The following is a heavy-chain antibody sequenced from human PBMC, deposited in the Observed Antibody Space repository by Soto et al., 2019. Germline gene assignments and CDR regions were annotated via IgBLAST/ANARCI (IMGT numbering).Heavy chain of an antibody. Sequence: EVQLLESGGGLVQPGGSLRLSCAASGFTFRSYAMSWVRQAPGKGLEWVSAISGSGGSTYYADSVKGRFTISRDNSKNTLYRQMNSLRAEDTAVYYCAKDIRPMLGYYGDSTFDYWGQGTLVTVSS. V-gene: IGHV3-23*01. D-gene: IGHD4-17*01. CDR2: ISGSGGST. J-gene: IGHJ4*02. CDR1: GFTFRSYA. CDR3: AKDIRPMLGYYGDSTFDY.